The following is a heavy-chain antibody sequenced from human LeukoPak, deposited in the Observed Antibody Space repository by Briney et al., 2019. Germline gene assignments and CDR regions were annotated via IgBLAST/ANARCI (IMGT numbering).Heavy chain of an antibody. CDR2: IYYSGST. CDR3: ARGPGYYDSSGLWIFDY. V-gene: IGHV4-59*11. D-gene: IGHD3-22*01. Sequence: PSETLSLTCTVSGGSISSHYWSWIRQPPGKGLGWIGYIYYSGSTNYNPSLKSRVTISVDTSKNQFSLKLSSVTAADTAVYYCARGPGYYDSSGLWIFDYWGQGTLVTVSS. CDR1: GGSISSHY. J-gene: IGHJ4*02.